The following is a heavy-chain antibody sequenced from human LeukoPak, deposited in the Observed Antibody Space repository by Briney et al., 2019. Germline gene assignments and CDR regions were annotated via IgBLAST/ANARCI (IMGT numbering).Heavy chain of an antibody. J-gene: IGHJ4*02. CDR2: IKQDGSET. CDR3: ARGGTWDQLLCHF. V-gene: IGHV3-7*01. D-gene: IGHD2-2*01. Sequence: PGGSLRLSCAASGLRFGDYWMNWVRLAPGKGLEWLATIKQDGSETHYLDSMKGRLSIFRDNAKQSLYLEINDLRADDTAVYYCARGGTWDQLLCHFWGQGTLVTVSS. CDR1: GLRFGDYW.